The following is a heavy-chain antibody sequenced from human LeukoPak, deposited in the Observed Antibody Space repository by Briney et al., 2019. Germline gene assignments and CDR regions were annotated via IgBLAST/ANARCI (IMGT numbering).Heavy chain of an antibody. D-gene: IGHD3-3*01. Sequence: GGSLRLSCAASGFTFDDYGMSWVRQAPGKGLEWVSGINWNGGSTGYADSVKGRFTISRDNAKNSLYLQMNSLRAEDTAVYYCARVPSILHYDFWSGLDYWGQGTLVTVSS. CDR3: ARVPSILHYDFWSGLDY. CDR1: GFTFDDYG. V-gene: IGHV3-20*04. CDR2: INWNGGST. J-gene: IGHJ4*02.